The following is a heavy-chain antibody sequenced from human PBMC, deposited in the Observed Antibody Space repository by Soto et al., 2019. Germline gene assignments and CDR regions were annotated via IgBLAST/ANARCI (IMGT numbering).Heavy chain of an antibody. J-gene: IGHJ3*02. CDR1: GFTLSRHT. Sequence: VGSLRLSCAASGFTLSRHTMNWVRQAPGKGLEWVSFIGSRTSDIYYADSVKGRFTISRDNAKNSLYLDLTRLRAEDTAVYFCVRDYYDTSGYPNTFDMWGQGTMVTVSS. V-gene: IGHV3-21*01. CDR3: VRDYYDTSGYPNTFDM. CDR2: IGSRTSDI. D-gene: IGHD3-22*01.